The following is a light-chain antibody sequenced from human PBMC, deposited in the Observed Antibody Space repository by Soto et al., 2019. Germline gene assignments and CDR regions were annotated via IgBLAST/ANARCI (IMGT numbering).Light chain of an antibody. V-gene: IGKV3-15*01. CDR1: QSFRNT. CDR2: GPS. Sequence: EIVMTQSPATLALSPGDSVTLSCRASQSFRNTVALYQHRPGQPPRPLLYGPSTRVTGVPARFSGSGSGTEFTLTISSLQSEDFAVYYCQQYINWLRGSFGPGTRLEIK. J-gene: IGKJ2*01. CDR3: QQYINWLRGS.